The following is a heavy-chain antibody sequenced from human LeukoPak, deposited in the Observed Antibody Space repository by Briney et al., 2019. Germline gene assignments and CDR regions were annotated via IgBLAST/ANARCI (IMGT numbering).Heavy chain of an antibody. J-gene: IGHJ6*03. D-gene: IGHD1-1*01. CDR2: INIGNGNT. CDR3: ARGRGTPGTSRDFYFYYYMDV. V-gene: IGHV1-3*03. CDR1: GYTFTDYA. Sequence: ASVKVSCKASGYTFTDYAMHWVRQAPGQRPEWMGWINIGNGNTRYTKEFQGRITITRDTSASTVYMELSSLTSDDRAVYYCARGRGTPGTSRDFYFYYYMDVWGTGTTVTVSS.